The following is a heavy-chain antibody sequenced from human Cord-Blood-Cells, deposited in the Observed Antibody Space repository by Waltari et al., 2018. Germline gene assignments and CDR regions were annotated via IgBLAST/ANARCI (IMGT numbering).Heavy chain of an antibody. CDR3: ARDHPDY. CDR1: GFTFSSYA. V-gene: IGHV3-30*04. J-gene: IGHJ4*02. CDR2: ISYDGSNK. Sequence: QVQLVESGGGVVQPVRSLRLSCAASGFTFSSYAMHWVRQAPGKGLEWVAVISYDGSNKYYADSVKGRFTISRDNSKNTLYLQMNSLRAEDTAVYYCARDHPDYWGQGTLVTVSS.